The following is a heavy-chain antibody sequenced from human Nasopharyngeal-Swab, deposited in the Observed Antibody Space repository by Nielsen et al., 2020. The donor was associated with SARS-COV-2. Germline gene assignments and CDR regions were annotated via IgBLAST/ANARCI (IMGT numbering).Heavy chain of an antibody. CDR1: GGSISSYY. J-gene: IGHJ4*02. D-gene: IGHD4-23*01. CDR2: IYYSGST. Sequence: SETLSLTCTVSGGSISSYYWSWIRQPPGKGLEWIGYIYYSGSTNYNPSLKSRVTISVDTSKNQFSLKLSSVTAADTAVYYCARRVQMGNLFDYWGQGTLVTVSS. CDR3: ARRVQMGNLFDY. V-gene: IGHV4-59*08.